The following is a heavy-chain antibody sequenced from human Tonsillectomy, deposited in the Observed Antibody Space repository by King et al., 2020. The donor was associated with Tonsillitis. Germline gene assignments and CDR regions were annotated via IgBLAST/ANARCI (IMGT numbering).Heavy chain of an antibody. D-gene: IGHD1-26*01. CDR2: MYYSGTI. Sequence: LQLQESGPGAVKPSETLSLTCTVSGGSISSSDHYWAWIRQPPGKGLEWIGYMYYSGTIFCNPSLKSRIPISGGTSENRFSLKLSSVTAADTAVYFCARSVSGSFDYWGQGALVTVSS. CDR3: ARSVSGSFDY. V-gene: IGHV4-39*01. CDR1: GGSISSSDHY. J-gene: IGHJ4*02.